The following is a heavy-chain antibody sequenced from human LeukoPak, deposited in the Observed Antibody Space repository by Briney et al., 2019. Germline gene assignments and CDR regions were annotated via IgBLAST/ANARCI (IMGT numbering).Heavy chain of an antibody. Sequence: SETLSLTCAVYGGSFSGYYWSWIRQPPGKGLEWIGEINHSGSTNYNPSLKSRVTISVDTSKNQFSLKLSSVTAADTAVYYCASCPLRGGIYYYYGMDVWGKGTTVTVSP. CDR2: INHSGST. CDR1: GGSFSGYY. D-gene: IGHD3-10*01. J-gene: IGHJ6*04. CDR3: ASCPLRGGIYYYYGMDV. V-gene: IGHV4-34*01.